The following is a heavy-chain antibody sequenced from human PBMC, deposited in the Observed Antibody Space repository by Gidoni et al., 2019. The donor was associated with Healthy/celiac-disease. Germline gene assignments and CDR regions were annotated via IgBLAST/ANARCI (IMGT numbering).Heavy chain of an antibody. CDR3: ARLGPSGYLDY. J-gene: IGHJ4*02. CDR1: GFTFSSYA. CDR2: ISYDGSNK. D-gene: IGHD3-22*01. V-gene: IGHV3-30*04. Sequence: VQPGRSLRLSCAASGFTFSSYAMHWVRQAPGKGLEWVAVISYDGSNKYYADSVKGRFTISRDNSKNTLYLQMNSLRAEDTAVYYCARLGPSGYLDYWGQGTLVTVSS.